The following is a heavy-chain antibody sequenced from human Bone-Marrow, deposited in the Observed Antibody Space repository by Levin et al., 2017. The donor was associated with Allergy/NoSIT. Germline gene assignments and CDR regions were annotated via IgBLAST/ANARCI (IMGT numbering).Heavy chain of an antibody. Sequence: GESLKISCKASGYTFTNYGVSWVRQFPGQGLEWMGWISGYNGNTIYPQKLQGRVTLTIDTSTTTVFMELRGLTSDDTALYYCARDGVYDFRSPHYWGYFDLWGQGTLVTVSS. V-gene: IGHV1-18*01. D-gene: IGHD3/OR15-3a*01. CDR2: ISGYNGNT. CDR1: GYTFTNYG. CDR3: ARDGVYDFRSPHYWGYFDL. J-gene: IGHJ5*02.